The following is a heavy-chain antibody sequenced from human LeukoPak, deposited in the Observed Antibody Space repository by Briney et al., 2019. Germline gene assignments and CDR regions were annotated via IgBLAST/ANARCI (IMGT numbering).Heavy chain of an antibody. J-gene: IGHJ4*02. Sequence: PGGSLRLSCAASGFTFSNYAMHWVRQAPGKGLEWVAVISYDGSNKYYADSVKGRFTISRDNSKNTLYLQMNSLRAEDTAVYYCAKGGRVVPAAILDYWGQGTLVTVSS. D-gene: IGHD2-2*01. CDR3: AKGGRVVPAAILDY. CDR1: GFTFSNYA. V-gene: IGHV3-30-3*01. CDR2: ISYDGSNK.